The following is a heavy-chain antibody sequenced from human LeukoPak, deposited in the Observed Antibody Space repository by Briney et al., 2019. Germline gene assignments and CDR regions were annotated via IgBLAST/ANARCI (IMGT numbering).Heavy chain of an antibody. Sequence: SETLSLTCAVYGGSFSGYYWSWIRQPPGKGLEWIGEINHSGSTNYNPSLKSRVTISVDTSKNQFSLKLSSVTAADTAEYYCAKRARYNSARATDFDSWGQGTQVTVSS. CDR3: AKRARYNSARATDFDS. J-gene: IGHJ4*02. CDR1: GGSFSGYY. V-gene: IGHV4-34*01. D-gene: IGHD6-19*01. CDR2: INHSGST.